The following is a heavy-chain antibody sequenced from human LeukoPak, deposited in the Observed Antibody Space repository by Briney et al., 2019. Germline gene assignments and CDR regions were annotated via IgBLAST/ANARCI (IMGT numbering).Heavy chain of an antibody. D-gene: IGHD1-26*01. V-gene: IGHV1-2*02. CDR1: VYTFTDYY. CDR3: ARGCGISCVKEVLRLGD. J-gene: IGHJ4*02. CDR2: INPKSGGT. Sequence: ASVKVSCKASVYTFTDYYIHWVRQAPGQGLECMGWINPKSGGTNYVQKFQGRVTMTRDTSIITAYMELSSLRSDDTAVYYCARGCGISCVKEVLRLGDWGQGTLVTVSS.